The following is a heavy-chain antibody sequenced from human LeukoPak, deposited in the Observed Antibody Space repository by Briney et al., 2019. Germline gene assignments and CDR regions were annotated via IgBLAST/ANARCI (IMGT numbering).Heavy chain of an antibody. CDR1: GGSISSGGYY. CDR2: IYYSGST. Sequence: SQTLSLTCTVSGGSISSGGYYWGWIRQQPGKGLEWIGYIYYSGSTYYNPSLKSRVTISVDTSKNQFSLKLSSVTAADTAVYYCARAEGGVIFGVVIGAFDIWGQGTMVTVSS. V-gene: IGHV4-31*03. J-gene: IGHJ3*02. D-gene: IGHD3-3*01. CDR3: ARAEGGVIFGVVIGAFDI.